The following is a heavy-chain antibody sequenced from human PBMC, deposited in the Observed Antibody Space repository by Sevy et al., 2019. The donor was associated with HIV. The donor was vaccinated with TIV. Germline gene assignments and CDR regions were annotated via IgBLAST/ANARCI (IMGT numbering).Heavy chain of an antibody. CDR2: IWNDGSNQ. CDR1: GFTFSSYG. CDR3: ARAPGYCTSTNCYDWFDP. Sequence: GSLKLSCAASGFTFSSYGMHWVRQAPGKGLEWVAVIWNDGSNQYYADSVEGRFTVSRDNSTNTLYLQMNSLRAEDTAVYYCARAPGYCTSTNCYDWFDPWGHGTLVTVSS. J-gene: IGHJ5*02. D-gene: IGHD2-2*01. V-gene: IGHV3-33*01.